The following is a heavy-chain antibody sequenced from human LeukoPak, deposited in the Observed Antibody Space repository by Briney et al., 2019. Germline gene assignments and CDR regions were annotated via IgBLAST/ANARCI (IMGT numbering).Heavy chain of an antibody. CDR3: ARELRGSSSWYHENWFDP. CDR2: INTNTGNP. Sequence: ASVTVSCKASGYTFTSYAMNWVRQAPGQGLEWMGWINTNTGNPTYAQGFTGRFVFSLDTSVSTAYLQISSLKAEDTAVYYCARELRGSSSWYHENWFDPWGQGTLVTVSS. J-gene: IGHJ5*02. D-gene: IGHD6-13*01. CDR1: GYTFTSYA. V-gene: IGHV7-4-1*02.